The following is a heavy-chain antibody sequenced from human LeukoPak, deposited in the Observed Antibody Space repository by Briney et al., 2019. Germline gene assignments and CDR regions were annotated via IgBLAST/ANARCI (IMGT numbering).Heavy chain of an antibody. D-gene: IGHD1-26*01. J-gene: IGHJ3*02. Sequence: GGSLRLSCAASGFTFSSYGMTWVRQAPGKGLEWVSGVSGSGSRTDYEDSVKGRFTISRDNAKNTLYLQMNSIRAEDTAVYYCAKGSREWELLDAFDIWGQGTMVTVSS. CDR2: VSGSGSRT. CDR1: GFTFSSYG. CDR3: AKGSREWELLDAFDI. V-gene: IGHV3-23*01.